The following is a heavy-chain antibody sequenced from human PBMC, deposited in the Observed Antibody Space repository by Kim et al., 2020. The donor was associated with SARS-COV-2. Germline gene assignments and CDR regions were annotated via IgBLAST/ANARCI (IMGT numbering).Heavy chain of an antibody. CDR3: TRYIDCYDSSMPFDY. J-gene: IGHJ4*02. V-gene: IGHV3-49*02. D-gene: IGHD3-22*01. Sequence: ASVKGRVTTSRDDSTSIAYLQMSSLKTEDTAVYYCTRYIDCYDSSMPFDYWGQGALVTVSS.